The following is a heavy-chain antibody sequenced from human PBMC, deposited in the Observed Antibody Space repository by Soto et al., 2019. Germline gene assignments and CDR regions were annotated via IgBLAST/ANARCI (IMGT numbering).Heavy chain of an antibody. Sequence: GESLKISCRGFGYSFTSYWIGWVRQMPGKGLEWMGIIYPGDSDTRYSPSFQGQVTISADKSISTAYLQWSSLKASDTAMYYCARRHPRLWFGELPYYFEYWGQGTLVTVSS. J-gene: IGHJ4*02. CDR2: IYPGDSDT. CDR1: GYSFTSYW. V-gene: IGHV5-51*01. D-gene: IGHD3-10*01. CDR3: ARRHPRLWFGELPYYFEY.